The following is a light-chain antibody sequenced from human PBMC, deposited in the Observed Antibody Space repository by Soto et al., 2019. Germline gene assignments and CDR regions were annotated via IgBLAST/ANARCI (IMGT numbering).Light chain of an antibody. CDR3: QQYGSTPYT. CDR1: QSVSNNY. CDR2: GAS. Sequence: EIVLTQSPGTLSLSPGERATLSCRASQSVSNNYLAWYQQRPGQAPRLLIYGASKRATGIPDRFSGSGSGTVFTLSVNRLEPEDVAVYYCQQYGSTPYTFGQGTKLEIK. J-gene: IGKJ2*01. V-gene: IGKV3-20*01.